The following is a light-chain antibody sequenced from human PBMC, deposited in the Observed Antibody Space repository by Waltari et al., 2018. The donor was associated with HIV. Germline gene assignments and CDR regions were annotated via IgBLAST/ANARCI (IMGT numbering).Light chain of an antibody. CDR1: QSVLYSSKNTNY. CDR2: WAS. J-gene: IGKJ4*01. CDR3: QQYYVTPLT. V-gene: IGKV4-1*01. Sequence: DIVMTQSPDSLAVYLGQRATINCKSSQSVLYSSKNTNYVALYQQKPGQSPKLLIYWASTRESGVPDRFSGSGSGTDFTLTISSLQAEDVAVYYCQQYYVTPLTFGGGTKVEIK.